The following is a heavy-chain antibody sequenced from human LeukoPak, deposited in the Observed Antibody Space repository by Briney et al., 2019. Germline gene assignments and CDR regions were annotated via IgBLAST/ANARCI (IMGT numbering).Heavy chain of an antibody. CDR3: AKDKGAVGAYGMDV. CDR2: ISWNSGSI. D-gene: IGHD2-15*01. Sequence: GGSLRLSCAASGFTLDDYAMHWVRQVPGKGLEWVSGISWNSGSIGYADSVKGRFTISRDNAKNSLYLQMNSLRAEDTALYYCAKDKGAVGAYGMDVWGQGTTVTVSS. V-gene: IGHV3-9*01. J-gene: IGHJ6*02. CDR1: GFTLDDYA.